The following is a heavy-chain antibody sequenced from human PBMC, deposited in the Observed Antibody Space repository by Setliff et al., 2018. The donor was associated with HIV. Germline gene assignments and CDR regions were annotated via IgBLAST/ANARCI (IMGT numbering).Heavy chain of an antibody. D-gene: IGHD6-19*01. J-gene: IGHJ4*02. V-gene: IGHV3-21*01. CDR3: TRMIPPRSNRFSSGWFDY. CDR2: ISSSGTYI. Sequence: PGGSLRLSCAASGFRFSDYYMSWVRQAPGKGLEWVSSISSSGTYIYYADSMKGRFTISRDKAGNSLYLQLNNVRAEDTAVYYCTRMIPPRSNRFSSGWFDYWGQGTVVTVSS. CDR1: GFRFSDYY.